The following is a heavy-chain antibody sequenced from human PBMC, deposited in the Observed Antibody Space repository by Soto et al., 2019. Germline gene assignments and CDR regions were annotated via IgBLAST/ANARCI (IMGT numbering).Heavy chain of an antibody. CDR2: IYYSGST. J-gene: IGHJ4*02. CDR3: ARQSVGPYGSGSYFDY. D-gene: IGHD3-10*01. CDR1: GGSISSYY. V-gene: IGHV4-59*08. Sequence: SETLSLTCTVSGGSISSYYWSWIRQPPGKGLEWIGYIYYSGSTNYNPSLKSRVTISVDTSKNQFSLKMSSVTAADTAVFYCARQSVGPYGSGSYFDYWGQGTLVTVSS.